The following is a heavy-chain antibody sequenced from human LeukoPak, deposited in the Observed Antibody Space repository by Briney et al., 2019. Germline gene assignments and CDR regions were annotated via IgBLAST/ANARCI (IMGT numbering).Heavy chain of an antibody. V-gene: IGHV1-24*01. CDR2: FDPEDGET. CDR3: VTAAAAGTQKPYYYYGMDV. CDR1: GYTFTSYY. J-gene: IGHJ6*02. D-gene: IGHD6-13*01. Sequence: GASVKVSCKASGYTFTSYYIHWVRQAPGKGLEWMGGFDPEDGETIYAQKFQGRVTMTEDTSTDTAYMELSSLRSEDTAVYYCVTAAAAGTQKPYYYYGMDVWGQGTTVTVSS.